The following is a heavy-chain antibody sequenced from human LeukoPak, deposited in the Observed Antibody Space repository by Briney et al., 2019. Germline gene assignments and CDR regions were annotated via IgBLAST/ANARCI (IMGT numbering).Heavy chain of an antibody. CDR3: ARDEPPTWGLRY. J-gene: IGHJ4*02. CDR1: GGSISSGDYY. V-gene: IGHV4-30-4*01. CDR2: IYYSGST. Sequence: SQTLSLTCTVSGGSISSGDYYWSWIRQPPGKGLEWIGYIYYSGSTYYNPSLQSRVTISVDTSKNQFSLKLSSVTAADTAVYYCARDEPPTWGLRYWGQGTLVTVSS. D-gene: IGHD1-26*01.